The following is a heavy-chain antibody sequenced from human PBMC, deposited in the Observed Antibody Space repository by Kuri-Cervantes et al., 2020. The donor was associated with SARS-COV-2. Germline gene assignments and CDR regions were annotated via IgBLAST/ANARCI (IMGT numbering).Heavy chain of an antibody. CDR1: GYTFTGYY. Sequence: ASVKVSCKASGYTFTGYYMHWVRQAPGQGLEWMGWINPNSGGTNYAQKFQGWVTMTRDTSISTVYMELSRLRSDDTAVYYCARGPAITIFGVLRGREHWFDPWGQGTLVTVSS. CDR3: ARGPAITIFGVLRGREHWFDP. CDR2: INPNSGGT. J-gene: IGHJ5*02. D-gene: IGHD3-3*01. V-gene: IGHV1-2*04.